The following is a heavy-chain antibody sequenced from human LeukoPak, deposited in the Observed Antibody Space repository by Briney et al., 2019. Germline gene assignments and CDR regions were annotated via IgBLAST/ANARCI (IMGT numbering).Heavy chain of an antibody. CDR3: AGHHPRYTVDF. V-gene: IGHV4-59*08. D-gene: IGHD3-16*02. CDR1: GGSISSYY. CDR2: ISDIGSI. J-gene: IGHJ4*02. Sequence: PSETLSLTCTVSGGSISSYYGSWIRQPPGKGLEWIAYISDIGSINYNPSLKSRVTISLDTSKNQFSLKLSSVTAADTAVYYCAGHHPRYTVDFWGQGTLVTVSS.